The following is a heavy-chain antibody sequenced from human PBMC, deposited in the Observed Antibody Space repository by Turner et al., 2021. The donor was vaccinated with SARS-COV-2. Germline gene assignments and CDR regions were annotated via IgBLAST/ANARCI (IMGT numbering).Heavy chain of an antibody. CDR3: ATSTVAGTELNYYGMDV. J-gene: IGHJ6*02. D-gene: IGHD6-13*01. CDR2: IYYSGST. CDR1: GGSISSSSYY. V-gene: IGHV4-39*01. Sequence: QLQLQESGPGLVKPSETLSLTCTVSGGSISSSSYYWGWIRQPPGQGLEWIGSIYYSGSTYYNPSLKSRVTISVDTSKNQFSLKLSSVTAADTAVYYCATSTVAGTELNYYGMDVWGQGTTVTVSS.